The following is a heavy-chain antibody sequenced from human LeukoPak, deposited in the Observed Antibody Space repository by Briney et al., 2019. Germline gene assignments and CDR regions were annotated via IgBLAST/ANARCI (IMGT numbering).Heavy chain of an antibody. Sequence: SETLSLTCSVSGESIRSTSFWGWIRQSPGVGLEWIASTSYAGISYYNPSLSSRVTVFADTSKNQFSLRLSSVTAADTAVYYCARRGGHSWDVGNWFDPWGQGTLVTVSS. CDR3: ARRGGHSWDVGNWFDP. CDR1: GESIRSTSF. D-gene: IGHD6-13*01. CDR2: TSYAGIS. J-gene: IGHJ5*02. V-gene: IGHV4-39*01.